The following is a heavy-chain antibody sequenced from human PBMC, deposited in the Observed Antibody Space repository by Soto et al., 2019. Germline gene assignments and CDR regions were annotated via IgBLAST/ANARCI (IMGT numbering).Heavy chain of an antibody. CDR3: AKDPALDGDAFDI. CDR1: GFTFSSYA. V-gene: IGHV3-23*01. J-gene: IGHJ3*02. CDR2: ISGSGGST. Sequence: GGSLRLSCAASGFTFSSYAMSWVRQAPGKGLEWVSAISGSGGSTYYAGSVKGRFTISRDNSKNTLYLQMNSLRAEDTAVYYCAKDPALDGDAFDIWGQGTMVTVSS.